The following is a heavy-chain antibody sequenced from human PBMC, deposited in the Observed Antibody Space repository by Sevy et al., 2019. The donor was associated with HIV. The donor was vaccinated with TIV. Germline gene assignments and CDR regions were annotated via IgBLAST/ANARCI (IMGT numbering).Heavy chain of an antibody. CDR1: GYVFASYG. CDR2: ISPFSGDT. D-gene: IGHD6-25*01. J-gene: IGHJ5*02. Sequence: ASVKVSCKAFGYVFASYGISWVRQAPGQGLEWMGWISPFSGDTKYAQKFQGSVTMTKDTSTATAHMEVRSLRSDATDEYYCARDKEKLLNLPARWFDPWGQGTLVTVSS. V-gene: IGHV1-18*01. CDR3: ARDKEKLLNLPARWFDP.